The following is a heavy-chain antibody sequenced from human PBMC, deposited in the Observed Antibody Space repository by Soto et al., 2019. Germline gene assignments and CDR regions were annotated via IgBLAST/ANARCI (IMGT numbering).Heavy chain of an antibody. CDR2: IIPIFGTA. CDR3: ARLANIVAGPNGFDP. Sequence: QVQLVQSGAEVKKPGSSVKVSCKASGGTFSSYAISWVRQAPGQGLEWMGGIIPIFGTANYAQKFQGRVTITADESTSTAYVELRSVRCEVRGVSYSARLANIVAGPNGFDPWVKGPLSTVSS. V-gene: IGHV1-69*12. J-gene: IGHJ5*02. D-gene: IGHD2-15*01. CDR1: GGTFSSYA.